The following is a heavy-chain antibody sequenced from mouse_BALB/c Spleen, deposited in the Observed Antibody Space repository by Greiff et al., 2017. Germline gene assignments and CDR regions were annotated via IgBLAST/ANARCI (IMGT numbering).Heavy chain of an antibody. CDR2: IDPSDSYT. J-gene: IGHJ4*01. D-gene: IGHD2-14*01. CDR3: ASRYDHYYTMDY. V-gene: IGHV1-69*02. CDR1: GYTFTSYW. Sequence: QVQLQQPGAELVKPGASVKLSCKASGYTFTSYWMHWVKQRPGQGLEWIGEIDPSDSYTNYNQKFKGKATLTVDKSSSTAYMQLSSLTSEDSAVYYCASRYDHYYTMDYWGQGTSVTVSS.